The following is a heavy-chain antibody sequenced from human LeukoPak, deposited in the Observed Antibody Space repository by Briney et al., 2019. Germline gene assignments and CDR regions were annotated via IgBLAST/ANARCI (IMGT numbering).Heavy chain of an antibody. J-gene: IGHJ4*02. CDR1: GGSISSYY. V-gene: IGHV4-59*01. D-gene: IGHD5-18*01. CDR3: ASGYSYGPPGVFDY. CDR2: IYYSGST. Sequence: SETLSLTCTVSGGSISSYYWSWIRQPPGKGLEWIGYIYYSGSTNYNPSLKSRVTISVDTPKNQFSLKLSSVTAADTAVYYCASGYSYGPPGVFDYWGQGTLVTVSS.